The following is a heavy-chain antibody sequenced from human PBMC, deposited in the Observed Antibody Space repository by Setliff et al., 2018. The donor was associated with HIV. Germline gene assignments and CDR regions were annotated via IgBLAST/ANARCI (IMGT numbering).Heavy chain of an antibody. Sequence: SETLSLTCAVSAGSISSDNWWTWVRQSPGKGLEWIGSIYYSGSTYYNPSLKSRITISIDTSKNQFSLRLSSVTAADTAVYYCARHLYYYDNNGYLQPYYYMDVWGKGTTVTVSS. J-gene: IGHJ6*03. V-gene: IGHV4-4*02. CDR2: IYYSGST. CDR3: ARHLYYYDNNGYLQPYYYMDV. CDR1: AGSISSDNW. D-gene: IGHD3-22*01.